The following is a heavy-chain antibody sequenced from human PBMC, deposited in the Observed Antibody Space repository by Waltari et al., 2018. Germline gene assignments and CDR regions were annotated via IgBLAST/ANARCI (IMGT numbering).Heavy chain of an antibody. CDR3: AKDLYWWTAADY. CDR1: GFLFIKNA. V-gene: IGHV3-23*01. D-gene: IGHD6-13*01. Sequence: EVQLLESGGGLIQPGGYLRPSCAASGFLFIKNAMSWVRQSPGMWLEWVSGRGSGGETHYTDSVKGRFTISRDNSKSSLYLQMNSLRAEDTAVYYCAKDLYWWTAADYWGQGILVTVSS. J-gene: IGHJ4*02. CDR2: RGSGGET.